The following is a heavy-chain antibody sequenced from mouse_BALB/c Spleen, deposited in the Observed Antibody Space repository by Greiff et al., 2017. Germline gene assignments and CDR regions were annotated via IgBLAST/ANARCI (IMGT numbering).Heavy chain of an antibody. CDR1: GYTFTSYW. CDR2: IDPSDSYT. V-gene: IGHV1S127*01. J-gene: IGHJ3*01. Sequence: QVQLQQPGAELVKPGASVKMSCKASGYTFTSYWMHWVKQRPGQGLEWIGVIDPSDSYTSYNQKFKGKATLTVDTSSSTAYMQLSSLTSEDSAVYYGTRAQPYGSSSWFAYWGQGTLVTVSA. CDR3: TRAQPYGSSSWFAY. D-gene: IGHD1-1*01.